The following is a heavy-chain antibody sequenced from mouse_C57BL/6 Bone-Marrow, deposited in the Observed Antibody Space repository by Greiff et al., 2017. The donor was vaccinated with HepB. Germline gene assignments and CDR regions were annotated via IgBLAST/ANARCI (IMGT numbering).Heavy chain of an antibody. CDR2: IYPGSGST. V-gene: IGHV1-55*01. J-gene: IGHJ2*01. D-gene: IGHD2-3*01. Sequence: QVQLQQPGAELVKPGASVKMSCKASGYTFTSYWITWVKQRPGQGLEWIGDIYPGSGSTNYNEKFKSKATLTVDTSSSTAYMRLSSLTSEDSAVYYCATIYDGYYYFDYWGQGTTLTVSS. CDR1: GYTFTSYW. CDR3: ATIYDGYYYFDY.